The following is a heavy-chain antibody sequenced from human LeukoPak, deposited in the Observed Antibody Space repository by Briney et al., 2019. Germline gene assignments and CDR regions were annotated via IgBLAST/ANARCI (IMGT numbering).Heavy chain of an antibody. CDR2: INAGNGNT. V-gene: IGHV1-3*03. Sequence: GASVKVSCKASGYTFTSYAMHWVRQATGQRLEWMGWINAGNGNTKYSQEFQGRVTITRDTSASTAYMELSSLRSEDMAVYYCARGPSHQLLLFDYWGQGTLVTVSS. J-gene: IGHJ4*02. D-gene: IGHD2-2*01. CDR1: GYTFTSYA. CDR3: ARGPSHQLLLFDY.